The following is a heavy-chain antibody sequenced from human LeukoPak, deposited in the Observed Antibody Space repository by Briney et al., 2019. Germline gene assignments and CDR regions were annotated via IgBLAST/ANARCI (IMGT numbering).Heavy chain of an antibody. CDR2: IRYGGSNK. V-gene: IGHV3-30*02. J-gene: IGHJ5*02. CDR1: GFTFSSYG. CDR3: AKEAYCGGDCYGNWFDP. Sequence: GGSLRLSCAASGFTFSSYGMHWVRQAPGKGLEWVAFIRYGGSNKYYADSVKGRFTISRDNSKNTLYLQMNSLRAEDTAVYYCAKEAYCGGDCYGNWFDPWGQGTLVTVSS. D-gene: IGHD2-21*02.